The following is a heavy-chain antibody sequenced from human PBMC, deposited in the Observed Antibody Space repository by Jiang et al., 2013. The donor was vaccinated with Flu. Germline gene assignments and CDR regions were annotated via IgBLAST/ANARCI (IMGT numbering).Heavy chain of an antibody. V-gene: IGHV3-21*01. Sequence: VQLVESGGGLVKPGGSLRLSCAASGFTFSSYSMNWVRQAPGKGLEWVSSISSSSSYIYYADSVKGRFTISRDNAKNSLYLQMNSLRAEDTAVYYCARDFRSVITMIVVVNNYYYYGMDVWGQGTTVTVSS. CDR1: GFTFSSYS. D-gene: IGHD3-22*01. J-gene: IGHJ6*02. CDR2: ISSSSSYI. CDR3: ARDFRSVITMIVVVNNYYYYGMDV.